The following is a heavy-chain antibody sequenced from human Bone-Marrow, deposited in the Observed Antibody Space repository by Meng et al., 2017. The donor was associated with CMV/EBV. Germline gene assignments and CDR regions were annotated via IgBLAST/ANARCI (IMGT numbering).Heavy chain of an antibody. J-gene: IGHJ4*02. CDR3: ARDGRRGYCSSTSCYGDY. Sequence: KCYADSVKGRLTISRDNANSSLYLQMNCLRAEDTAVYYCARDGRRGYCSSTSCYGDYWGQGTLVTVSS. V-gene: IGHV3-7*03. D-gene: IGHD2-2*01. CDR2: K.